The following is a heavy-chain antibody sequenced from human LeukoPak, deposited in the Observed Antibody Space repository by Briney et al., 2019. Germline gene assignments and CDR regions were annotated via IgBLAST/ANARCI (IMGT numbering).Heavy chain of an antibody. Sequence: QPGGSLRLSCAASGFTFSSYWMHWVRQAPGKGLVWVSRINSDGSSTSYADSVRGRFTISRDNAKNTLYLQMNSLRAESTAVYYFVRVGITMVRGEGAFDIWGQGTMVTVSS. D-gene: IGHD3-10*01. V-gene: IGHV3-74*01. CDR2: INSDGSST. CDR1: GFTFSSYW. J-gene: IGHJ3*02. CDR3: VRVGITMVRGEGAFDI.